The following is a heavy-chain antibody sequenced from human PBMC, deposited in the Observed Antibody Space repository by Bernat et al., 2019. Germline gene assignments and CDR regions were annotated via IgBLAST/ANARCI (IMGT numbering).Heavy chain of an antibody. CDR1: GLTFSSYA. V-gene: IGHV3-23*01. CDR2: ICGSGGST. J-gene: IGHJ4*02. CDR3: APRPMAAAGPRSGY. D-gene: IGHD6-13*01. Sequence: EVQLLESGGGLVQPGGSLRLSCAAPGLTFSSYALSWVRQAPGKGLEWVSAICGSGGSTYYADSVKGRFTISRDNSKNTLYLQMNSLRAEDTAVYYCAPRPMAAAGPRSGYWGQGTLVTVSS.